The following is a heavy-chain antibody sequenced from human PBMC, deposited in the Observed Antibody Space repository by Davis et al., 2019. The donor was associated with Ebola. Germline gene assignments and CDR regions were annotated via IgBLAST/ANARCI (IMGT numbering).Heavy chain of an antibody. J-gene: IGHJ4*02. CDR3: AKGYYNTSGYSFDY. CDR1: GGSISSYY. CDR2: IYYSGNT. Sequence: SETLSLTCTVSGGSISSYYWSWIRQPPGKGLEWIGYIYYSGNTNYNPSLKSRVTISVDTSKNQFSLKLSSVTAADTAIYYCAKGYYNTSGYSFDYWGQGTLVTVSS. D-gene: IGHD3-22*01. V-gene: IGHV4-59*08.